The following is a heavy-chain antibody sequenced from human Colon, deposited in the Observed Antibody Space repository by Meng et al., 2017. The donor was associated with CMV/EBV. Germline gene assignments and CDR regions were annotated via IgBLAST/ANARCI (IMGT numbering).Heavy chain of an antibody. CDR3: ARGGTTVTTRFDY. D-gene: IGHD4-17*01. Sequence: SETLSLTCTVSGGSISSSSFYWGWIRQPPGKAREWIGSVYYSGSAYHSGTTDYNSYLKSRVTMSVDTSKNQFSLKLSSVTAADTAVYYWARGGTTVTTRFDYWGQGTLVTVSS. V-gene: IGHV4-39*07. CDR2: VYYSGSAYHSGTT. J-gene: IGHJ4*02. CDR1: GGSISSSSFY.